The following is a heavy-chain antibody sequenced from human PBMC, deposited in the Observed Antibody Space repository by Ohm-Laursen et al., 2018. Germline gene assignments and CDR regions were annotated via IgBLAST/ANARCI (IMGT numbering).Heavy chain of an antibody. CDR1: GFAFNTKA. J-gene: IGHJ4*02. CDR2: IRQDGGEK. Sequence: SLRLSCAASGFAFNTKAMNWVRQAPGKGLEWVANIRQDGGEKYYVDSVEGRFTISRDNAKNSLYLQMNSLRAEDTAVYYCARYRYSGSYLAYWGQGTLVTVSS. D-gene: IGHD1-26*01. V-gene: IGHV3-7*03. CDR3: ARYRYSGSYLAY.